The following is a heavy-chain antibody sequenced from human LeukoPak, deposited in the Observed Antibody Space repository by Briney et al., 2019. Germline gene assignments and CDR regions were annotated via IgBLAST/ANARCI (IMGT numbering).Heavy chain of an antibody. CDR2: IYYSGST. V-gene: IGHV4-59*01. CDR3: ASTPRALASWFDP. J-gene: IGHJ5*02. CDR1: GGSISSYY. Sequence: SETLSLTCTVSGGSISSYYWSWIRQPPGKGLEWIGHIYYSGSTNYNPSLKSRVTISVDTSKNQFSLKLSSVTAADTAVYYCASTPRALASWFDPWGQGTLVTVSS.